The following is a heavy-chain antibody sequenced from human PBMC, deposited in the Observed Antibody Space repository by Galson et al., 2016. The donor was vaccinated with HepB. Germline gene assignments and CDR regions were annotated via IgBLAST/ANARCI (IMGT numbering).Heavy chain of an antibody. J-gene: IGHJ4*02. V-gene: IGHV3-23*01. CDR2: ITISVGNT. D-gene: IGHD3-16*02. CDR1: GFTFSNSA. CDR3: AKAARLITFGGVIVIN. Sequence: SLRLSCAASGFTFSNSAMSWVRQAPGKGLEWVSAITISVGNTYYAESVKGRFTISRDNSKNTLDLQMNSLRAEDTAVYYCAKAARLITFGGVIVINWGQGTLVTVSS.